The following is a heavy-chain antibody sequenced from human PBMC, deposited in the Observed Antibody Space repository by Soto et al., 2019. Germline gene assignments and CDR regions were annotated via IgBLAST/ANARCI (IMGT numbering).Heavy chain of an antibody. CDR3: ARAPMDDYGNYYDGIDV. D-gene: IGHD4-17*01. CDR2: INYRGIT. J-gene: IGHJ6*02. Sequence: QVQLQQWGAGLLKPSETLSLTCGVSGGSFRGYSWNWIRQSPEKGLEWIGEINYRGITSYNPSLRSRVTISLDTSTNRFSLTLTSVTAADTAIYYCARAPMDDYGNYYDGIDVWGQGTTITVS. CDR1: GGSFRGYS. V-gene: IGHV4-34*01.